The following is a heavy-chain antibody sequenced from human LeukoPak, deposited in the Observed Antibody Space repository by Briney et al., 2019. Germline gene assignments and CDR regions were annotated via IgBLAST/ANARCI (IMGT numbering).Heavy chain of an antibody. CDR3: ARDRENLPNWFDP. CDR1: GFTVSRNY. J-gene: IGHJ5*02. D-gene: IGHD1-14*01. CDR2: IYSGGST. Sequence: GGSLRLSCAASGFTVSRNYMSWVRQAPGKGLEWVSVIYSGGSTYYADSVKGRFTISRDNSKNTLYLQMNSLRAEDTAVYYCARDRENLPNWFDPWGQGTLVTVSS. V-gene: IGHV3-66*01.